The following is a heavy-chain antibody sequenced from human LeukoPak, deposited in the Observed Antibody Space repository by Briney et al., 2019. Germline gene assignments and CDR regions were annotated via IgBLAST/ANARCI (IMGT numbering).Heavy chain of an antibody. V-gene: IGHV4-59*08. D-gene: IGHD3-10*01. J-gene: IGHJ6*02. CDR1: GGSISSYY. CDR2: IYYSGST. CDR3: ARHGVLLWFGEFPYGMDV. Sequence: SETLSLTCTVSGGSISSYYWSWIRQPPGKGLEWIGYIYYSGSTNYSPSLKSRVTISVDTSKNQFSLKLSSVTAADTAVYYCARHGVLLWFGEFPYGMDVWGQGTTVTVSS.